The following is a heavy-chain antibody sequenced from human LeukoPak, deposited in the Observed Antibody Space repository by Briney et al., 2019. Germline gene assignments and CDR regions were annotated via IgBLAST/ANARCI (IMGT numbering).Heavy chain of an antibody. CDR3: AGYTDSGSYQRDAFDI. Sequence: ASVKVSCKASGYTFTSYDINWVRQATGQGLEWMGWMNPNSGNTGYAQKFQGRVTMTRNTSISTAYMELSSLRSEDTAVYYCAGYTDSGSYQRDAFDIWGQGTMVTVSS. CDR2: MNPNSGNT. CDR1: GYTFTSYD. J-gene: IGHJ3*02. V-gene: IGHV1-8*01. D-gene: IGHD3-10*01.